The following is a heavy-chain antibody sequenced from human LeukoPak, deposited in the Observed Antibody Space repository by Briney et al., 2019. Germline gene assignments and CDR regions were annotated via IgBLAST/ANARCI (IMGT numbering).Heavy chain of an antibody. D-gene: IGHD5-18*01. CDR2: IKSKANGGTT. CDR1: GFTFSNAW. V-gene: IGHV3-15*01. Sequence: GGSLRLPCAASGFTFSNAWMSWVRQAPGKGLDWVGRIKSKANGGTTDYAAPVKGRFTVSRDDSKNTLYLQLNSLKTEDTAMYYCTTDDPLNTSWGQGTLVTVSS. CDR3: TTDDPLNTS. J-gene: IGHJ4*02.